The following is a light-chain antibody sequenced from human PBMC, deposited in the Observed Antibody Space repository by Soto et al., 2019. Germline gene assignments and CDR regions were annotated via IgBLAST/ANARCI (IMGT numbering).Light chain of an antibody. V-gene: IGLV2-8*01. J-gene: IGLJ1*01. CDR2: EVS. Sequence: QSVLTQPPSASGSPGQSVTISCTGPSSDVGGYNYVSWYQQHPGKAPKLMIYEVSKRPSGVPDRFSGSKSGNTASLTVSGLQAEDEADYYCSSYAGSNIVFGTGTKLTVL. CDR3: SSYAGSNIV. CDR1: SSDVGGYNY.